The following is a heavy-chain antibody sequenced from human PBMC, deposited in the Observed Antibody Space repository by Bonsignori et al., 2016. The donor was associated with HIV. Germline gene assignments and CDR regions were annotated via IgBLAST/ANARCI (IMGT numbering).Heavy chain of an antibody. V-gene: IGHV3-11*04. J-gene: IGHJ4*02. CDR2: ISSSGSTI. D-gene: IGHD3-22*01. CDR3: ARDTGIVVVITLFDY. Sequence: WIRQPPGKGLEWISYISSSGSTIYYADSVKGRFTISRDNAKNSLYLQMNSLRAEDTAVYYCARDTGIVVVITLFDYWGQGTLVTVSS.